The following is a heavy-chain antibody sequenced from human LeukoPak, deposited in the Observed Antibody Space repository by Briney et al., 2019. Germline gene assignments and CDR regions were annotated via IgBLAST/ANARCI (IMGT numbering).Heavy chain of an antibody. D-gene: IGHD6-6*01. CDR3: AKDLHSSSTFDY. CDR2: ISSSGGST. Sequence: GGSLRLSCAASGFTFSSYAMSWVRQAPGKGLEWVSAISSSGGSTYYADSVKGRFTISRDNSKNTLYLQMNSLRAEDTAVYYCAKDLHSSSTFDYWGQGTLVTVSS. V-gene: IGHV3-23*01. CDR1: GFTFSSYA. J-gene: IGHJ4*02.